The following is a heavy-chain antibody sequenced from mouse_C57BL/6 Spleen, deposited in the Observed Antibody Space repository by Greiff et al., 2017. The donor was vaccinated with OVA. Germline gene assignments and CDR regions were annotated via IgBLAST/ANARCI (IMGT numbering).Heavy chain of an antibody. CDR3: AIGDDCMGAFAY. J-gene: IGHJ4*01. Sequence: QVQLKESGPGLVQPSQSLSITCTVSGFSLTSYGVHWVRQSPGKGLEWLGVIWSGGSTDYNAAFISRLTISKDKSKSQAFFKMNSLQADDTAIAYCAIGDDCMGAFAYWGQGTSVTVSS. CDR2: IWSGGST. CDR1: GFSLTSYG. D-gene: IGHD2-10*02. V-gene: IGHV2-2*01.